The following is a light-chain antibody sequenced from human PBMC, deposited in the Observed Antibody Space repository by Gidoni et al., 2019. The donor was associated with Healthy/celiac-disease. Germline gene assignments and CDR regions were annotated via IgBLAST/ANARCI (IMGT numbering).Light chain of an antibody. V-gene: IGKV1-39*01. CDR2: AAS. CDR1: QSIRIF. CDR3: QQSYSTPLT. J-gene: IGKJ4*01. Sequence: DIQMTQSPSSLSASVGDRVTITCLASQSIRIFLNWYQQKPGKAPKLLIYAASSLQSGVPSRFSGSGSGTDFTLTFSSLQPEDFATYYCQQSYSTPLTFGGXTKVEIK.